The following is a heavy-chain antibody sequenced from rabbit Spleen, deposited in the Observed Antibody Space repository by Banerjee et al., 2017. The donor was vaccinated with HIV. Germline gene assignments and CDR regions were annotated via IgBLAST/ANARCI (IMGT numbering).Heavy chain of an antibody. CDR2: INIVTGKS. J-gene: IGHJ4*01. D-gene: IGHD1-1*01. V-gene: IGHV1S45*01. CDR1: GVSFSDKDV. CDR3: ARELVAVIGWNFNL. Sequence: EQLVESRGGLVKPEGSLTLTCKASGVSFSDKDVMCWVRQAPGKGLEWIACINIVTGKSVSASWAKDRFIMSRTPSTPVTLQMTSLTAAGTAPYFCARELVAVIGWNFNLGGPGTLVTVS.